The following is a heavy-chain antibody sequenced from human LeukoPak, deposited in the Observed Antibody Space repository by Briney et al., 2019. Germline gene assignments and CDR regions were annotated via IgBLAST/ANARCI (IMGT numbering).Heavy chain of an antibody. CDR2: IYTSGST. Sequence: SETLSLTCTVSGGSISSYYWSWIRQPPGKGLEWIGYIYTSGSTNYNPSFKSRVTISVDTSKNQFSLKLSSVTAADTAVYYCARQPRGCSSTSCYHFDYWGQGTLVTVSS. V-gene: IGHV4-4*09. D-gene: IGHD2-2*01. J-gene: IGHJ4*02. CDR3: ARQPRGCSSTSCYHFDY. CDR1: GGSISSYY.